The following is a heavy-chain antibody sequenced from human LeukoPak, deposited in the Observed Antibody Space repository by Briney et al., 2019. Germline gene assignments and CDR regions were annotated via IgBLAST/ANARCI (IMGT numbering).Heavy chain of an antibody. V-gene: IGHV3-30*18. Sequence: GGSLRLSCAASGFTFSSHDMHWVRRAPGKGLEWVAAISYDGSKQLYADSVKGRFTISRDNSKNTLNLQMNSLRDEDTAVYYCAKDGARYLLTYYFEYWGQGTLVTVSS. CDR3: AKDGARYLLTYYFEY. CDR2: ISYDGSKQ. D-gene: IGHD3-9*01. J-gene: IGHJ4*02. CDR1: GFTFSSHD.